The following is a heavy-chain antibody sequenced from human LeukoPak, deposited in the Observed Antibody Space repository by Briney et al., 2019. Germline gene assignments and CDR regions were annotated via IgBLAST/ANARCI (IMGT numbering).Heavy chain of an antibody. J-gene: IGHJ6*02. V-gene: IGHV1-69*13. CDR3: AGGYCSDGSCSLYYYYYYGMDV. D-gene: IGHD2-15*01. CDR2: IIPIFGTA. Sequence: SVKVFCKASGGTFSSYAISWVRQAPGQGLEWMGGIIPIFGTANYAQKFQGRVTITADESTSTAYMELSSLRSEDTAVYYCAGGYCSDGSCSLYYYYYYGMDVWGQGTTVTVSS. CDR1: GGTFSSYA.